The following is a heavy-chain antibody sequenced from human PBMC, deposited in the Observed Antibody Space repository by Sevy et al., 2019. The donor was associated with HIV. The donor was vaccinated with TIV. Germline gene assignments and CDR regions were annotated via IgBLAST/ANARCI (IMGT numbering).Heavy chain of an antibody. CDR1: GFTFGDYA. J-gene: IGHJ4*02. CDR2: IRSKAYGGTT. CDR3: TRGRYLGIAAARHY. Sequence: GGSLRLSCTASGFTFGDYAMSWFRQAPGKGLEWVGFIRSKAYGGTTEYAASVKGRFTISRDDSKSIAYLQMNSLKTEDTAVYYCTRGRYLGIAAARHYWGQGTLVTVSS. V-gene: IGHV3-49*03. D-gene: IGHD6-13*01.